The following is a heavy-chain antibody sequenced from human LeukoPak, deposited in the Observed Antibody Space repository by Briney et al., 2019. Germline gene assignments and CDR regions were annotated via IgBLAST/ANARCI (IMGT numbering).Heavy chain of an antibody. J-gene: IGHJ4*02. V-gene: IGHV3-21*01. Sequence: GGSLRLSCAASGFTFSSYSMNWVRQAPGKGLEWVSSISSSSSYIYYADSVKGRFTISRDNAKNSLYLQMNSLRAEDTAVYYCARDEDAAAGLVFDYWGRGTLVTVSS. CDR3: ARDEDAAAGLVFDY. D-gene: IGHD6-13*01. CDR1: GFTFSSYS. CDR2: ISSSSSYI.